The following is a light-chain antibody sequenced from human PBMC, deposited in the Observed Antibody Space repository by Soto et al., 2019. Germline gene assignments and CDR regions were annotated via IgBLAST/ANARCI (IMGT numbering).Light chain of an antibody. CDR3: AAWDDRLNGPV. V-gene: IGLV1-44*01. J-gene: IGLJ2*01. Sequence: QAVVTQPPSASGTLGQRVTISCSGSSSNIGSNVVNWYQQLPGTAPKLLIYSNNQRPSGVPDRFSGSKSGTSASLAISGLQSEDETDYYCAAWDDRLNGPVFGGGTKLTVL. CDR2: SNN. CDR1: SSNIGSNV.